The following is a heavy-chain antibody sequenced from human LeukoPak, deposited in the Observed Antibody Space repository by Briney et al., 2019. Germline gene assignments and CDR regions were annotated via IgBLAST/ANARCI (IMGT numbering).Heavy chain of an antibody. CDR3: ARGYSSSSGRPDY. CDR2: IYYSGST. J-gene: IGHJ4*02. Sequence: SETLSLTCTVSGGSISSYYWSWIRQPPGKGLEWIGYIYYSGSTNYNPSLKSRVTISVDTSKKQFSLKLSPVTAADTAVYYCARGYSSSSGRPDYWGQGTLVTVSS. CDR1: GGSISSYY. V-gene: IGHV4-59*08. D-gene: IGHD6-6*01.